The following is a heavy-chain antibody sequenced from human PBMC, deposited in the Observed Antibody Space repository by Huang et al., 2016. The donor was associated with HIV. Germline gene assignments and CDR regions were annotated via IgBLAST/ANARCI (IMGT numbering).Heavy chain of an antibody. V-gene: IGHV4-59*11. CDR1: GDSITNHY. D-gene: IGHD5-12*01. Sequence: QVQLQESGPGLVKPSEPLSLTCTVSGDSITNHYWDWMRQPPGKGREWRGSVHHSGSTNYNPSIKSRVTISVDTSRNQFSLRLSSVTAADTAVYYCARDRRLPIVPSDYWGRGTLVTVSS. CDR2: VHHSGST. CDR3: ARDRRLPIVPSDY. J-gene: IGHJ4*02.